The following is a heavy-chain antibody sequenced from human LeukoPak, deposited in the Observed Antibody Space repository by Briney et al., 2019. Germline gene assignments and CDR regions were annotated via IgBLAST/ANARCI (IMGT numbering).Heavy chain of an antibody. CDR3: ARVWFGDNWFDP. CDR1: GGTFSSYA. CDR2: IIPIFGTA. D-gene: IGHD3-10*01. V-gene: IGHV1-69*05. J-gene: IGHJ5*02. Sequence: GSSVKVSCKASGGTFSSYAISWVRQAPGQGLEWMGGIIPIFGTANYAQKFQGRVTITTDESTSTAYMELSSLRSEDTAVYYCARVWFGDNWFDPWGQGTLVTVSS.